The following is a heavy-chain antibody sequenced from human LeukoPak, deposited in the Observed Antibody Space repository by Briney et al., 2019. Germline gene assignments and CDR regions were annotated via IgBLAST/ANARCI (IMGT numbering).Heavy chain of an antibody. J-gene: IGHJ4*02. Sequence: GGSLRLSCAASGFTFDDYTMHWVCQAPGKCLEWVSLISWDGGSTYYADSVKGRFTISRDNSKNSLYLQMNSLRTEDTALYYCAKDYQGYCSSTSCYTGGSLDYWGQGTLVTVSS. V-gene: IGHV3-43*01. CDR2: ISWDGGST. CDR3: AKDYQGYCSSTSCYTGGSLDY. CDR1: GFTFDDYT. D-gene: IGHD2-2*02.